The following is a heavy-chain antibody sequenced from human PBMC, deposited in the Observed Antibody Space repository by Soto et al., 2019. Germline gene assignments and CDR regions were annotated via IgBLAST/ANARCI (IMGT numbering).Heavy chain of an antibody. Sequence: SETLSLTCAVSGGSISSGGYSWSWIRQPPGKGLEWIGYIYESGSTYYNPSLKSRVTISVDRSKNQFSLKLSSVTAADTAVYYCARAHYGDYGYGMDVWAQRTTVTVSS. CDR3: ARAHYGDYGYGMDV. D-gene: IGHD4-17*01. V-gene: IGHV4-30-2*01. J-gene: IGHJ6*02. CDR1: GGSISSGGYS. CDR2: IYESGST.